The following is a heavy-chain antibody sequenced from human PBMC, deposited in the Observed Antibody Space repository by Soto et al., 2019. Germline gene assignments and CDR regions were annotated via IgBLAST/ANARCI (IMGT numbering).Heavy chain of an antibody. D-gene: IGHD2-8*02. V-gene: IGHV3-23*01. Sequence: AGCLRKSLAVAEVAYNGDHRSWIRTAPGKGLEWVSTILVAGSTHYPDSVRGRFAISRDNSKNTVFLQMNSLTAGDTAVYYCAKATATGGGAFDSCGQGTMVTVSS. CDR2: ILVAGST. CDR3: AKATATGGGAFDS. J-gene: IGHJ3*02. CDR1: EVAYNGDH.